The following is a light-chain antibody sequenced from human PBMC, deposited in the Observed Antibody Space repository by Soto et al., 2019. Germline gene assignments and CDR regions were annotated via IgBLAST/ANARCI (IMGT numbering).Light chain of an antibody. Sequence: VVTQSPATLSVCRWDIATLSRRASQSVNIYLAWYQQKPGQAPRLLIFSASYRASGIPARFSGSGSGTEFNLTISSLQSEDFAVYVCQQYDDWLRLTFGGVTKVDIK. CDR1: QSVNIY. V-gene: IGKV3D-15*01. CDR3: QQYDDWLRLT. J-gene: IGKJ4*01. CDR2: SAS.